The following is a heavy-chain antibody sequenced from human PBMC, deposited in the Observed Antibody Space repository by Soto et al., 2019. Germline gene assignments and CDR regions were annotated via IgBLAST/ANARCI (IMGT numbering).Heavy chain of an antibody. D-gene: IGHD1-7*01. Sequence: SETLSLTCAVSGGSFTSNNWWTWVRQPPGQGLEWIGEIYRTGSTNYNPSLKSRVTISLDKSENQFSLKVTSLTAADTAVYYCTSRDPGTSVDYWGQGTLVTVS. V-gene: IGHV4-4*02. CDR2: IYRTGST. CDR1: GGSFTSNNW. J-gene: IGHJ4*02. CDR3: TSRDPGTSVDY.